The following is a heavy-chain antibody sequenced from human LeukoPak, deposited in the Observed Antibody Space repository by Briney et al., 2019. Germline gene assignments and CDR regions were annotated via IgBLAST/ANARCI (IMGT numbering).Heavy chain of an antibody. CDR2: ISAYNGNT. Sequence: ASVKVSCKASGYTFTSNGISWVRQAPGQGLEWMGWISAYNGNTNYAQKLQGRVTMTTDTSTSTAYMELRSLRSDDTAVYYCARGASVVLVAATLDYWGQGTLVTVSS. CDR3: ARGASVVLVAATLDY. CDR1: GYTFTSNG. J-gene: IGHJ4*02. V-gene: IGHV1-18*01. D-gene: IGHD2-15*01.